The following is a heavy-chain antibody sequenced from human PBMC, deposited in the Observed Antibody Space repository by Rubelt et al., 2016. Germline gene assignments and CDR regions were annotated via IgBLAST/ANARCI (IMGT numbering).Heavy chain of an antibody. CDR3: ARDMWFGEFRCFDL. V-gene: IGHV3-33*01. CDR2: MWSDGNNQ. D-gene: IGHD3-10*01. CDR1: GFNLSRNG. J-gene: IGHJ4*02. Sequence: QMHLVESGGGVVQPGRSLRLSCAASGFNLSRNGMHWVRQAPGKGLEWLSIMWSDGNNQYFADSVKGRFTSSRDISKNTGYRQMDSLRDEDSASYYCARDMWFGEFRCFDLWGQGTLVIDSS.